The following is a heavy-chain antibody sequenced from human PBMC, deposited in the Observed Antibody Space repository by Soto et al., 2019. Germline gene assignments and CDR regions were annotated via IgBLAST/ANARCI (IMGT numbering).Heavy chain of an antibody. CDR1: GGSIMSGY. D-gene: IGHD2-15*01. Sequence: QVQLQESGPGLVKPSETLSLTCTVSGGSIMSGYWSWIRQPPGKGLEWIGYISYSGNTNYNPSLKSRVTMSVDTPKNQSSLRLSSVTTADTAVYYCAGLRGYAGSPIDYWGQGTLVTVSS. CDR3: AGLRGYAGSPIDY. CDR2: ISYSGNT. J-gene: IGHJ4*02. V-gene: IGHV4-59*01.